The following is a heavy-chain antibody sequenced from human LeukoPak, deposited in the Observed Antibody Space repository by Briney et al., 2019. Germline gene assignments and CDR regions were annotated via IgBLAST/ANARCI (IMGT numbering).Heavy chain of an antibody. V-gene: IGHV1-46*01. D-gene: IGHD4-17*01. CDR1: GCTFTSYY. CDR3: ARDQDRRDYGVYAGVFDP. Sequence: GASVKVSCKASGCTFTSYYMHWVRQAPGQGLGWMGIINPSGGSTSYAQKFQGRVTMTRDMSTSTVYMGLSSLRSEDTAVYYCARDQDRRDYGVYAGVFDPWGQGTLVTVSS. CDR2: INPSGGST. J-gene: IGHJ5*02.